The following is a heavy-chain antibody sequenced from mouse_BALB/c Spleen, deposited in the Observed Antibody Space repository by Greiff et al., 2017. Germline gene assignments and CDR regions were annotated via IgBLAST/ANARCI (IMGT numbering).Heavy chain of an antibody. Sequence: QVQLQQSGPELVKPGASVKMSCKASGYTFTSYYIHWVKQRPGQGLEWIGWIYPGDGSTKYNEKFKGKTTLTADKSSSTAYMLLSSLTSEDSAIYFCARRGLRQAMDYWGQGTSVTVSS. CDR2: IYPGDGST. CDR3: ARRGLRQAMDY. V-gene: IGHV1S56*01. J-gene: IGHJ4*01. CDR1: GYTFTSYY. D-gene: IGHD2-4*01.